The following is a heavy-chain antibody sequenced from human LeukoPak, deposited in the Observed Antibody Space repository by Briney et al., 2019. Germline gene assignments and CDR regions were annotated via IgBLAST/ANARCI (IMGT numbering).Heavy chain of an antibody. J-gene: IGHJ4*02. V-gene: IGHV3-53*01. CDR2: VYSDGST. CDR1: GGSISSYY. D-gene: IGHD3-22*01. Sequence: PSETLSLTCTVSGGSISSYYWSWVRQAPGKGLEWVSVVYSDGSTYHADSVKGRFTISRDNSKNTPHLHMSSLRAEDTAVYYCARGGYYSSLYFDYWGQGTLVTVSS. CDR3: ARGGYYSSLYFDY.